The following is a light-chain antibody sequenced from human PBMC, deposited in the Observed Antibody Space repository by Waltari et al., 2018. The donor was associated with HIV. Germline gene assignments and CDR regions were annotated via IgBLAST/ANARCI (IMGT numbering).Light chain of an antibody. CDR3: QSHDSSLSGSSV. Sequence: QSVLTQPPSVSAAPGQRLPLSCTGHSSNIGSDYSFLWYTQVPGPAPQLPIYLNPTRPAAVPARCFGSRSGSSASLAITALRPEDDADYYCQSHDSSLSGSSVFGGGTKLTVL. V-gene: IGLV1-40*01. J-gene: IGLJ2*01. CDR2: LNP. CDR1: SSNIGSDYS.